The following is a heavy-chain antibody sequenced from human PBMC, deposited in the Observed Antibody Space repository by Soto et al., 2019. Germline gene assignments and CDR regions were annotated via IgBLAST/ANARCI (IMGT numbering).Heavy chain of an antibody. Sequence: SQTLSLTCAISGDSVSSNSAAWNWIRQSPSRGLEWLGRTYYRSKWYNDYAVSVKSRITINPDTSKNQFSLQLNSVTPEDTAVYYCARRSGIGSGSYYYYYYGMDVWGQGTTVTAP. J-gene: IGHJ6*02. V-gene: IGHV6-1*01. D-gene: IGHD3-10*01. CDR3: ARRSGIGSGSYYYYYYGMDV. CDR1: GDSVSSNSAA. CDR2: TYYRSKWYN.